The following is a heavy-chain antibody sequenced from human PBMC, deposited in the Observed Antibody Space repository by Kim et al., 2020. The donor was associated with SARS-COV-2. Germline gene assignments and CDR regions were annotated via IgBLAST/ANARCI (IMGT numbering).Heavy chain of an antibody. D-gene: IGHD3-10*01. J-gene: IGHJ6*01. CDR1: GFTFSGNA. Sequence: GGSLRLSCAASGFTFSGNAMNWVRQAPGKGLEWVSAISGAAYRTYYADSVKGRFTISRDNSKNTLDLQMSGLRAEDTAVYYCAKGRISGSYYYYGMDVW. V-gene: IGHV3-23*01. CDR2: ISGAAYRT. CDR3: AKGRISGSYYYYGMDV.